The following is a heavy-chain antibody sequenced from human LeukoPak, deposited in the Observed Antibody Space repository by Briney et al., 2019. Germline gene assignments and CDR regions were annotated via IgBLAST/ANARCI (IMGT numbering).Heavy chain of an antibody. V-gene: IGHV3-30*04. CDR3: ARVTPAVAGIDY. J-gene: IGHJ4*02. Sequence: GGALRLSCAASGFTFNNYAMHWVGQAPGKGPEGVAGLAHDGGDKYFADSVKGRFTISRDNSKNTLYLQVSSLSAEDPAIYYCARVTPAVAGIDYWGQGSLVTVSS. CDR2: LAHDGGDK. D-gene: IGHD6-19*01. CDR1: GFTFNNYA.